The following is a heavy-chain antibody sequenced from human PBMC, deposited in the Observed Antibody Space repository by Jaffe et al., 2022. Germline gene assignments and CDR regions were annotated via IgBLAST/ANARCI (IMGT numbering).Heavy chain of an antibody. D-gene: IGHD3-10*02. CDR1: GFTFSSYG. CDR3: AKLLSPGGSNMHFDY. CDR2: ILSSTDSRT. Sequence: EVQLMESGGDLVQPGGSLRLSCAASGFTFSSYGMTWVRQAPGKGLEWVSSILSSTDSRTFYADSVKGRFTVSRDYSKNTVYLQMNSLRAEDTAIYYCAKLLSPGGSNMHFDYWGQGTLVTVSS. V-gene: IGHV3-23*01. J-gene: IGHJ4*02.